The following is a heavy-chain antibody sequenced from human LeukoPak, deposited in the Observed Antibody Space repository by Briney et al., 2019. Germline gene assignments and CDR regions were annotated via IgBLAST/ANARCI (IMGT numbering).Heavy chain of an antibody. D-gene: IGHD3-10*01. CDR2: INHSGST. J-gene: IGHJ4*02. Sequence: KSSETLSLTCAVYGGSFSGYYWSWIRQPPGKGLEWVGEINHSGSTNYNPSLKSRVTISVDTSKNQFSLKLSSVTAADTAVYYCARGGMVVRGVIIPSDYWGQGTLVTVSS. CDR3: ARGGMVVRGVIIPSDY. CDR1: GGSFSGYY. V-gene: IGHV4-34*01.